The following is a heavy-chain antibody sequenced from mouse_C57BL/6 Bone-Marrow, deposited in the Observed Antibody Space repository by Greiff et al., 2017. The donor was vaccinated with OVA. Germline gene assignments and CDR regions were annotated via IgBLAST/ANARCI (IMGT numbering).Heavy chain of an antibody. CDR3: ARDKRDWYFDV. J-gene: IGHJ1*03. V-gene: IGHV7-1*01. CDR2: SRHKASDYTT. Sequence: EVKVVESGGGLVQSGRSLRLSCATSGFTFSDFYMEWVRQAPGKGLEWIAASRHKASDYTTEYSASVKGRFIVSRDTAQSILYLQMKALRAEDTANYYCARDKRDWYFDVGGTGTTVTVSS. CDR1: GFTFSDFY.